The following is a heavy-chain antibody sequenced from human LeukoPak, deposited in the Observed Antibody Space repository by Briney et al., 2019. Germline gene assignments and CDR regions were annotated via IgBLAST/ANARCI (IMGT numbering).Heavy chain of an antibody. CDR3: ARDGGQYGWGRPQYGMDV. V-gene: IGHV3-48*03. D-gene: IGHD3-10*01. J-gene: IGHJ6*04. CDR1: AFTFSSYE. Sequence: GGSLRLSCAASAFTFSSYEMNWLRQAPGKGLEGVSYISSSGSTIYYADSVKGRFTISRDNAKNSLYLQMNSLRAEDTAVYYCARDGGQYGWGRPQYGMDVWGKGTTVTVSS. CDR2: ISSSGSTI.